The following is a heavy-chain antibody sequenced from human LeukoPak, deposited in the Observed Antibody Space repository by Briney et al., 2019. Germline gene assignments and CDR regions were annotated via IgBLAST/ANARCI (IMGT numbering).Heavy chain of an antibody. CDR3: ARDGGIAAAGTPFDY. Sequence: PGGSLRLSCAASGFTFSSYWMSWVRQAPGKGLEWVANIKQDGSEKYYVDSVKGRFTISRDNAKNSLYLQMNSLRAEDTAVYYCARDGGIAAAGTPFDYWGQGTLVTVSS. D-gene: IGHD6-13*01. CDR1: GFTFSSYW. CDR2: IKQDGSEK. J-gene: IGHJ4*02. V-gene: IGHV3-7*01.